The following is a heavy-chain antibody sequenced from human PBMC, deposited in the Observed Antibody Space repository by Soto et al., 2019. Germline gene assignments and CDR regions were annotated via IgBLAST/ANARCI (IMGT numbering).Heavy chain of an antibody. CDR1: GFTFTNYW. D-gene: IGHD2-2*01. CDR2: INGDGSET. J-gene: IGHJ5*02. V-gene: IGHV3-74*01. Sequence: EVQLVESGGGLVQPGGSLTLSCAASGFTFTNYWMHWVRQVPGKGLVWVSRINGDGSETVYADSVRGRFTISRDNARNTLYLQMNNLRADDTAVYYCTRGLVPAVKTFDPWGQGTLVTVSP. CDR3: TRGLVPAVKTFDP.